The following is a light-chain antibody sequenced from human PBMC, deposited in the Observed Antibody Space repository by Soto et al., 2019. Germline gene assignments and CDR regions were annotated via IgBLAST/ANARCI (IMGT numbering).Light chain of an antibody. CDR2: RNN. Sequence: QPVLTQPPSASGTPGQRVTISCSGRGSNIGRNYVYWYQQLPGTAPKLLIYRNNQRPSGVPDRFSGSKSGTSASLAISGLRSEDEADYYCAAWDDSLSGYVFGTGTKLTVL. CDR1: GSNIGRNY. CDR3: AAWDDSLSGYV. J-gene: IGLJ1*01. V-gene: IGLV1-47*01.